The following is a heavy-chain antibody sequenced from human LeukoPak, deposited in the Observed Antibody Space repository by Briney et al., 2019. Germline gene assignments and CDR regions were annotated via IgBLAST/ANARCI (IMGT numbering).Heavy chain of an antibody. CDR3: ARAIHFGGYFDY. D-gene: IGHD3-10*01. Sequence: AGSLRLSCAASGLTFSSYGMHWVRQAPGKGLEWVAVIWYDGSNKYYADSGKGRFTISRDNSKNTLYLQMNSLRAEDTAVYYCARAIHFGGYFDYWGQGTLVTVSS. J-gene: IGHJ4*02. V-gene: IGHV3-33*01. CDR1: GLTFSSYG. CDR2: IWYDGSNK.